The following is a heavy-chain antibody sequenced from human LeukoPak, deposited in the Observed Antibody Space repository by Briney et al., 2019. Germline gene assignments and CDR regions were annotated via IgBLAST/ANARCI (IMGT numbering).Heavy chain of an antibody. CDR2: IYYTGGS. J-gene: IGHJ6*02. CDR1: GGSISNYY. Sequence: SETLSLTCSVPGGSISNYYWSWIRQPPGKVLEWIGYIYYTGGSSYNPSLKSRVTMSVDTSKSQFSLKLSSVSVADTAVYFCAREGRGVSVGMDVWGQGTTVTVSS. D-gene: IGHD2-8*01. V-gene: IGHV4-59*01. CDR3: AREGRGVSVGMDV.